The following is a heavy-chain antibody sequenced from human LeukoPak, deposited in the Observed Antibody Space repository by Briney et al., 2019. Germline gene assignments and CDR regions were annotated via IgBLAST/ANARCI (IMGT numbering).Heavy chain of an antibody. CDR2: ISGGGGST. V-gene: IGHV3-23*01. J-gene: IGHJ6*02. Sequence: GGSLRLSCAASGFTFSSYSMSWVRQAPGKGLEWVSLISGGGGSTYYADSVKGRFTISRDDSKNIAYLQLSSLETEDTAMYYCTRGKRHVPVLAAMPPGYYYHGMDVWGQGTTVTVSS. D-gene: IGHD2-2*01. CDR1: GFTFSSYS. CDR3: TRGKRHVPVLAAMPPGYYYHGMDV.